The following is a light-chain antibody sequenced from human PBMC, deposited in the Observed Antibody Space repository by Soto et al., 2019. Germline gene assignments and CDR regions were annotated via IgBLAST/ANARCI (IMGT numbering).Light chain of an antibody. V-gene: IGLV2-14*01. J-gene: IGLJ1*01. Sequence: QSALTQPASVSGSPGQSITISCTGTSSDVGAYNFVSWYQQHPGKAPKLMIYDVSNRPSGVSNRFSGSKSGNTASLTISGLQAEDEADYYCSSYISSTTFYVFGSGTKLTVL. CDR2: DVS. CDR3: SSYISSTTFYV. CDR1: SSDVGAYNF.